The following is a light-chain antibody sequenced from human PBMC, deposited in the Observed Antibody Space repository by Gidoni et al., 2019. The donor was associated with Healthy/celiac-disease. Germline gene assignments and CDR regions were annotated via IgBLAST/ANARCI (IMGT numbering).Light chain of an antibody. CDR2: DAS. CDR3: QQYGSSPPRYT. J-gene: IGKJ2*01. CDR1: QSVSSSY. V-gene: IGKV3D-20*01. Sequence: EIVLTQSPATLSLSPGERATPSCGASQSVSSSYLAWYQQKPGLAPRLLIYDASSRATGIPDRFSGSGSGTDFTLTISRLEPEDFAVYYWQQYGSSPPRYTFGQGTKLEIK.